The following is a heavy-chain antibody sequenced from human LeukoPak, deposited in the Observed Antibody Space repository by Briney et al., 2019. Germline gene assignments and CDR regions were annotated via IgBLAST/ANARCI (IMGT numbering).Heavy chain of an antibody. D-gene: IGHD5/OR15-5a*01. CDR1: GFTFNDYD. J-gene: IGHJ4*02. CDR3: AKDIYDKTDY. CDR2: ISGDGGST. V-gene: IGHV3-43*02. Sequence: GGSLRLSCAASGFTFNDYDMRWVRQAPGKGLEWVSLISGDGGSTYYAGSVKGRFTISRDNSKNSLYLQMNSLRTEDTALYYCAKDIYDKTDYWGQGTLVTVSS.